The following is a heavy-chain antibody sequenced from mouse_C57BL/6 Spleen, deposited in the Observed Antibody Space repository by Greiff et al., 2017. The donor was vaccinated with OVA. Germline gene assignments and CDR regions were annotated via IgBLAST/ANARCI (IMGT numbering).Heavy chain of an antibody. D-gene: IGHD1-1*01. Sequence: QVQLKQPGAELVKPGASVKLSCKASGYTFTSYWMHWVKQRPGRGLEWIGRIDPNSGGTKYHEKFKSKATLTVDKPSSTAYMQLSSLTSEDSAVYYCARGDNYCMSYGYFDYWGQGTTLTFSS. V-gene: IGHV1-72*01. CDR1: GYTFTSYW. CDR3: ARGDNYCMSYGYFDY. CDR2: IDPNSGGT. J-gene: IGHJ2*01.